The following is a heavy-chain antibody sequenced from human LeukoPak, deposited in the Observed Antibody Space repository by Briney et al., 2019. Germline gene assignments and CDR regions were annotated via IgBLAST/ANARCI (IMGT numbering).Heavy chain of an antibody. CDR3: ARSNGATKSVFGY. Sequence: PSETLSLTCSVSGGSISSSSNYWGWIRQPPGKGLEWIGTIYNSESTYYHPSLKSRVTISVDTSKNQFSLNLSSVTASDTAVYYCARSNGATKSVFGYWGQGTLVTASS. CDR1: GGSISSSSNY. V-gene: IGHV4-39*01. D-gene: IGHD1-26*01. CDR2: IYNSEST. J-gene: IGHJ4*02.